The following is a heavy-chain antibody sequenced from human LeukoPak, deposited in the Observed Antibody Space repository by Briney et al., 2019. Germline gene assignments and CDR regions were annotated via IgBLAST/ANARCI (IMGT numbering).Heavy chain of an antibody. CDR3: AKTYSSGWYGLLDAFDI. J-gene: IGHJ3*02. CDR2: ISGSGGST. V-gene: IGHV3-23*01. CDR1: GFTFSTYN. Sequence: GGSLRLSCAASGFTFSTYNMNWVRQAPGKGLEWVSAISGSGGSTYYADSVKGRFTISRDNSKNTLYLQMNSLRAEDTAVYYCAKTYSSGWYGLLDAFDIWGQGTMVTVSS. D-gene: IGHD6-19*01.